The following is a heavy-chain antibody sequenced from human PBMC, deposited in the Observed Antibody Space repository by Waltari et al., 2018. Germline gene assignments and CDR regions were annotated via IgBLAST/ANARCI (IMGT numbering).Heavy chain of an antibody. CDR1: GGSFSGYY. CDR2: INHSGST. J-gene: IGHJ6*03. CDR3: ARVPTVTALYYYYYYMDV. D-gene: IGHD4-17*01. V-gene: IGHV4-34*01. Sequence: QVQLQQWGAGLLKPSETLSLTCAVYGGSFSGYYWSWIRQPPGKGLEWIGEINHSGSTNYNPSLKSRVTISVDTSKNQFSLKLSSVTAADTAVYYCARVPTVTALYYYYYYMDVWGKGTTVTVSS.